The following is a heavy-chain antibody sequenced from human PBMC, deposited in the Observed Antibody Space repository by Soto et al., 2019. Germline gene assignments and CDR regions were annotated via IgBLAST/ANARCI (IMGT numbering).Heavy chain of an antibody. V-gene: IGHV4-34*01. D-gene: IGHD6-13*01. CDR3: ARGRRSAAAAFYY. CDR1: GGSFSGYY. Sequence: PSETLSLTCAVYGGSFSGYYWSWIRQPPGKGLEWIGEINHSGSTNYNPSLKSRVTISVDTSKNQFSLKLSSVTAADTAVYYCARGRRSAAAAFYYWGQGTLVTVSS. CDR2: INHSGST. J-gene: IGHJ4*02.